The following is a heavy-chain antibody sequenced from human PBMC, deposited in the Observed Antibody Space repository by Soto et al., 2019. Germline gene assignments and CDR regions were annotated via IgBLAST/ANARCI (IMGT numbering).Heavy chain of an antibody. Sequence: ASVKVSCKASGGTFSSYAMSWVRQAPGQGLEWMGGIIPILGTANYAQKFQGRVTITADESTSTAYMELSSLRSEDTAVYYFFFVYIRPLSNSILLWGQATL. CDR1: GGTFSSYA. CDR3: FFVYIRPLSNSILL. J-gene: IGHJ1*01. D-gene: IGHD2-15*01. CDR2: IIPILGTA. V-gene: IGHV1-69*13.